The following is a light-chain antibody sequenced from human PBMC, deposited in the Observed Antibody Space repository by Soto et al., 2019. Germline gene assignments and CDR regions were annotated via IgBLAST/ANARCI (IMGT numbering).Light chain of an antibody. CDR3: QQYNNWPQT. V-gene: IGKV1-9*01. J-gene: IGKJ1*01. Sequence: IQLTQSPSSLSASVGDRVTITCRASQGISSYLAWYQQKPGKAPKLLIYAASTLQSGVPSRFSGSGSGTDFTLTISSLQSEDFAEYHCQQYNNWPQTFGQGTKVDIK. CDR1: QGISSY. CDR2: AAS.